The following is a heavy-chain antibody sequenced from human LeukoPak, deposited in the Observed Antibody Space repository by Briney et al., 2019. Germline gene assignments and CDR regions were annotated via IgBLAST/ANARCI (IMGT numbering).Heavy chain of an antibody. CDR3: ARGGPPIVTRFDY. V-gene: IGHV4-59*02. D-gene: IGHD5-12*01. CDR2: IYYSGST. CDR1: GGSVISYY. J-gene: IGHJ4*02. Sequence: PSETLSLTCTVSGGSVISYYWSWIRQPPGKGLEWIGYIYYSGSTNYNPSLKSRVTISVDTSKNQFSLKLKSVTAADTAVYYCARGGPPIVTRFDYWGQGTLVTVSS.